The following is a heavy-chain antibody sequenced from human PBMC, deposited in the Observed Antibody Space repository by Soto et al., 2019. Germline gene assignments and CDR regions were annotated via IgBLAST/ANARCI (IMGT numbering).Heavy chain of an antibody. CDR2: IIPMFGTA. CDR1: GGTFSSYG. CDR3: ARSVGVTTLSYLDY. V-gene: IGHV1-69*13. J-gene: IGHJ4*02. D-gene: IGHD1-26*01. Sequence: VKVSCKAAGGTFSSYGISWVRQAPGQGLEWMGGIIPMFGTATHTQNFQGRLTITADESTSTAYMELSSLRSEDTAVYFCARSVGVTTLSYLDYWGQGTLVTVSS.